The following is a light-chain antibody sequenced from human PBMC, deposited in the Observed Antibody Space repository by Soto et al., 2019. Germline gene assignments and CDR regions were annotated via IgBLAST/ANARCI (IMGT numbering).Light chain of an antibody. CDR1: QSVRSN. CDR3: HQYGTAPLT. Sequence: ERVRTQSPATLSVSPVGRATLSSRSSQSVRSNLAWYKQKPGQAPRLIIYGASTRATGIPVRFSGSGSGTDFTLTISRLEPEDFSVYYCHQYGTAPLTFGPGTKVDIK. J-gene: IGKJ3*01. V-gene: IGKV3-15*01. CDR2: GAS.